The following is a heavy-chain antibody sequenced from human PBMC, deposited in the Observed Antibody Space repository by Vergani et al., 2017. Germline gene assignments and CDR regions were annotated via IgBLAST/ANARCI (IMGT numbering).Heavy chain of an antibody. CDR2: IIPIVGTA. Sequence: QVQLVQSGAEVKKPGSSVKVSCKASGGTFSSYAISWVRQAPGQGLEWMGGIIPIVGTANYAQKFQGRVTITADESTSTAYMELSGLRSEATAVSYCAREGDSSGSHGNYWGQGTLVTVSS. V-gene: IGHV1-69*01. J-gene: IGHJ4*02. D-gene: IGHD6-19*01. CDR3: AREGDSSGSHGNY. CDR1: GGTFSSYA.